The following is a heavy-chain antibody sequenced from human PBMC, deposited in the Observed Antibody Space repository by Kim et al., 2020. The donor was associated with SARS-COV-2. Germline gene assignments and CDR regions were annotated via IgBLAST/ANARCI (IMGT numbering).Heavy chain of an antibody. D-gene: IGHD6-13*01. V-gene: IGHV3-53*01. CDR3: ARENDLSSSYS. Sequence: GGSLRLSCAASGFTVSSNYMSWVRQAPGKGLEWVSVIYSGGSTYSADSVKGRFTISRDNSKNTLYLQMISLRAEETAVYYCARENDLSSSYSWGQGTLVTVSS. CDR1: GFTVSSNY. CDR2: IYSGGST. J-gene: IGHJ4*02.